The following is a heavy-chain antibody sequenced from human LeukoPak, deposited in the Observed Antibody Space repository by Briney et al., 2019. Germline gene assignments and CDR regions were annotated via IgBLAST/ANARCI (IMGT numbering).Heavy chain of an antibody. CDR1: GFTFSSYA. Sequence: GGSLRLXCAASGFTFSSYAMRWVRQTPGKGLGWVSSISSGGGASYFADSVQGRFTISRDNSKNTLYMQMNSLRAEDTAVYYCAKDSSSSPYYFDYWGQGTLVTVSS. D-gene: IGHD6-6*01. V-gene: IGHV3-23*01. CDR3: AKDSSSSPYYFDY. J-gene: IGHJ4*02. CDR2: ISSGGGAS.